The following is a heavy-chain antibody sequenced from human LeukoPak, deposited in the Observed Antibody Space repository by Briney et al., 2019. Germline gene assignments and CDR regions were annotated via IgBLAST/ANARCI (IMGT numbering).Heavy chain of an antibody. V-gene: IGHV4-39*01. J-gene: IGHJ4*02. CDR1: GESISSSSYY. Sequence: PSETLSLTCTVSGESISSSSYYWAWIRQPPGKGLEWIGSIYYSGSTYYNPSLNNRVTISVDTSKNQFSLKLSCVAAADMAVYYYARRVVVRGLRGFDFWGQGTLVTVSS. D-gene: IGHD3-10*01. CDR2: IYYSGST. CDR3: ARRVVVRGLRGFDF.